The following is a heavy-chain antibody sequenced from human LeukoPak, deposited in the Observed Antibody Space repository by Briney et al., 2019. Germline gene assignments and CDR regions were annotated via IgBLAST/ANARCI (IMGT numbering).Heavy chain of an antibody. D-gene: IGHD3-22*01. CDR3: ARDRSFTYYYDSSGQAFDI. CDR1: GFTFSSYA. J-gene: IGHJ3*02. Sequence: GRSLRLSCAASGFTFSSYAMHWVRQAPGKGLEWVAVISYDGSNKYYADSVKGRFTISRDNAKNTLYLQMNSLRAEDTAVYYCARDRSFTYYYDSSGQAFDIWGQGTMVTVSS. CDR2: ISYDGSNK. V-gene: IGHV3-30-3*01.